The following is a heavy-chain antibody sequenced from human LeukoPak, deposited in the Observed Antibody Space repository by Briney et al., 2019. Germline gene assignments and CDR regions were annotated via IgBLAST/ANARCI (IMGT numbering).Heavy chain of an antibody. V-gene: IGHV3-23*01. J-gene: IGHJ4*02. Sequence: PGGSLRLSCAASGFTFSSYAMSWVRQVPGKGLEWVSSVSGSGGITYYADSVKGRFTLSRDNSKNTVNLQMNSLRADDTAVYYCAKDGVVSTIPPYFFDSWGQEALVTVSS. CDR2: VSGSGGIT. CDR1: GFTFSSYA. D-gene: IGHD5/OR15-5a*01. CDR3: AKDGVVSTIPPYFFDS.